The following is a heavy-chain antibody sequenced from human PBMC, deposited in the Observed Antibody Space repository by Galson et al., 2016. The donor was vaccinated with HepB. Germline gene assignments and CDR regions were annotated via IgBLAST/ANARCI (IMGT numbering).Heavy chain of an antibody. CDR2: DSMDGRRK. D-gene: IGHD3-10*02. J-gene: IGHJ4*02. CDR3: AKRHEFCPPVGCSVDY. Sequence: SLRLSCAGSGFLFRGYGMHWVRQAPDKGLEWVAADSMDGRRKFYSDSVRGRFTISRDNSNNMLFLQMDSLRPDDTAVYYCAKRHEFCPPVGCSVDYWGQGTLVSVSS. CDR1: GFLFRGYG. V-gene: IGHV3-30*18.